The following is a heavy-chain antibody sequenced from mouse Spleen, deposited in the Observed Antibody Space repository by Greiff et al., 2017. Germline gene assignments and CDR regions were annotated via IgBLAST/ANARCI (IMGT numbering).Heavy chain of an antibody. J-gene: IGHJ1*01. V-gene: IGHV3-8*02. D-gene: IGHD1-1*01. Sequence: VQLQQSGPSLVKPSQTLSLTCSVTGDSITSGYWNWIRKFPGNKLEYMGYISYSGSTYYNPSLKSRISITRDTSKNQYYLQLNSVTTEDTATYYCARSPLYGSSPWYFDVWGAGTTVTVSS. CDR3: ARSPLYGSSPWYFDV. CDR2: ISYSGST. CDR1: GDSITSGY.